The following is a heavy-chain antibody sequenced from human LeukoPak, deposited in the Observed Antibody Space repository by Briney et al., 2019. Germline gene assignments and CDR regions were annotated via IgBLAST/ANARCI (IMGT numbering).Heavy chain of an antibody. J-gene: IGHJ4*02. CDR1: GFTFSNYG. D-gene: IGHD2-2*01. V-gene: IGHV3-30*02. CDR3: AKSPYRGGSSWTEFDY. CDR2: IRYDGIDT. Sequence: GGSLRLSCAASGFTFSNYGIHWVRQAPGKGLEWVAFIRYDGIDTYYADSVKGRFTISRDSSRNTVYLQVNSLRDDDTAVYYCAKSPYRGGSSWTEFDYWGQGTLVTVSS.